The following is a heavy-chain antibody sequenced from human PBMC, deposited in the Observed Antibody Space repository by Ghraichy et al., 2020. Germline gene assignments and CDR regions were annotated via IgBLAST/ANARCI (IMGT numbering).Heavy chain of an antibody. CDR3: ARLYDYGDYVSAYYYGMDV. CDR1: GFTVSSNY. D-gene: IGHD4-17*01. V-gene: IGHV3-53*01. Sequence: GESLNISCAASGFTVSSNYMSWVRQAPGKGLEWVSVIYSGGSTYYADSVKGRFTISRDNSKNTLYLQMNSLRAEDTAVYYCARLYDYGDYVSAYYYGMDVWGQGTTVTVSS. J-gene: IGHJ6*02. CDR2: IYSGGST.